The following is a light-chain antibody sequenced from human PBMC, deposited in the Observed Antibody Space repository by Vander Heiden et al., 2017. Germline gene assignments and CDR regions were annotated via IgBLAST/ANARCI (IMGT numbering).Light chain of an antibody. CDR1: QSISSY. CDR3: QQCAGTPRT. Sequence: DIQMTQSPSSLSASVVDRVTITCRASQSISSYLNWYQQKPVKAPKLLIYAASSLQSGVPSRFSGSGSGTDFTLTISSLQPEDFATYYCQQCAGTPRTFGQWSKLRIK. J-gene: IGKJ2*02. V-gene: IGKV1-39*01. CDR2: AAS.